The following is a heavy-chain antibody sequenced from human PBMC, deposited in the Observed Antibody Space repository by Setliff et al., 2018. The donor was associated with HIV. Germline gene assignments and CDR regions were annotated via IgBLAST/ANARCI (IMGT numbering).Heavy chain of an antibody. J-gene: IGHJ4*02. Sequence: SETLSLTCTVSGGSMSSRSYYWGWIRQTPDKGLEWIGIIYYSGATYYNPSLTSRVTISVDTSRNQFSLKLRSVTAADTAAYYCARFGYVSGGFYKTPGPYYFDYWGQGALVTVSS. D-gene: IGHD3-10*01. V-gene: IGHV4-39*01. CDR1: GGSMSSRSYY. CDR2: IYYSGAT. CDR3: ARFGYVSGGFYKTPGPYYFDY.